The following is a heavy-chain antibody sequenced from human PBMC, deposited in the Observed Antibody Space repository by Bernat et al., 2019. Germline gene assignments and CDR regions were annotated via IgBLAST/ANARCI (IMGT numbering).Heavy chain of an antibody. D-gene: IGHD6-19*01. J-gene: IGHJ4*02. V-gene: IGHV3-15*01. Sequence: EVQLVESGGGLVKPGGSLRLSCAAPGFTFSNAWMSWVRQAPGKGLEWVGRIKSKTDGGTTDYAAPVKGRFTISRDDSKNTLYLQMNSLKTEDTAVYYCTTDVRQWLVKVDYWGQGTLVTVSS. CDR1: GFTFSNAW. CDR3: TTDVRQWLVKVDY. CDR2: IKSKTDGGTT.